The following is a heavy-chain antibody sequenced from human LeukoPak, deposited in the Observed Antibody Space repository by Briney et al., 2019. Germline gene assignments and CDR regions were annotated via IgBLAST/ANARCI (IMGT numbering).Heavy chain of an antibody. J-gene: IGHJ6*02. V-gene: IGHV4-34*01. CDR2: INHSGST. CDR1: GGSFSGYY. CDR3: ARSPQYYYYYYYGMDV. Sequence: SETLSLTCAVYGGSFSGYYWSWIRQPPGKGLEWIGEINHSGSTNYNPSLKSRVTISVDTSKNQFSLKLSSVTAADTAVYYCARSPQYYYYYYYGMDVWGQGTTVTVSS.